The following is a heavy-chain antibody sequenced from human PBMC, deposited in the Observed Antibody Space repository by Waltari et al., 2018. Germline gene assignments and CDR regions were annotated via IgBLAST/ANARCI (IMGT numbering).Heavy chain of an antibody. CDR1: GGSISSYY. CDR2: IYDSGST. CDR3: ARERGGYGMDV. D-gene: IGHD3-16*01. J-gene: IGHJ6*02. Sequence: QVQLQESGPGLVKPSETLSLTCTVSGGSISSYYWSWIRQPPGKGLEWIGYIYDSGSTNYNPSLKSRVTISVDTSKNQFSLKLSSVTAADTAVYYCARERGGYGMDVWGQGTTVTVSS. V-gene: IGHV4-59*01.